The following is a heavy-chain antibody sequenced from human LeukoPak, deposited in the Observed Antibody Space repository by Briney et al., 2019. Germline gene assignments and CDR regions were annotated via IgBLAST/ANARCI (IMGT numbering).Heavy chain of an antibody. CDR3: ARQRITIFGVVIAPTWFDL. CDR1: GGSISSSSYY. CDR2: IYYSGST. J-gene: IGHJ5*02. V-gene: IGHV4-39*01. D-gene: IGHD3-3*01. Sequence: SETLSLTCTVSGGSISSSSYYRGWTRQPPGKGLEWIVSIYYSGSTYYNPSLKRRVTISVDTSKNQFSLKLSSVTAADTAVYYCARQRITIFGVVIAPTWFDLWGQGTLVTVSS.